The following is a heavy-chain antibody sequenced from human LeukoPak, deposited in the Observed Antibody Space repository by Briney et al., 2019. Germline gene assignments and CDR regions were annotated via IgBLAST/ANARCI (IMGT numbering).Heavy chain of an antibody. CDR3: ARMPSFTFGGVHFDY. J-gene: IGHJ4*02. CDR2: IYYSGST. Sequence: SETLSLTCTVSGGSISSGDYYWSWIRQPPGKGLEWIGYIYYSGSTYYNPSLKSRVTISVDTSKNQFSLKLSSVTAADTAVYYCARMPSFTFGGVHFDYWGQGTLVTVSS. CDR1: GGSISSGDYY. D-gene: IGHD3-16*01. V-gene: IGHV4-30-4*08.